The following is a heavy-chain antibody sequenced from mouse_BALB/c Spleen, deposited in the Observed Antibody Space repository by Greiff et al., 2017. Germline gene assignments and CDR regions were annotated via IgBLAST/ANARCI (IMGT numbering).Heavy chain of an antibody. D-gene: IGHD2-4*01. V-gene: IGHV5-6-5*01. J-gene: IGHJ3*01. CDR2: ISSGGST. Sequence: EVQVVESGGGLVTPGGSLKLSCAASGFTFSSYAMSWVRQTPEKRLEWVASISSGGSTYYPDSVKGRFTISRDNARNILYLQMSSLRSEDTAMYYCARGGGHYDVGFAYWGQGTLVTVSA. CDR1: GFTFSSYA. CDR3: ARGGGHYDVGFAY.